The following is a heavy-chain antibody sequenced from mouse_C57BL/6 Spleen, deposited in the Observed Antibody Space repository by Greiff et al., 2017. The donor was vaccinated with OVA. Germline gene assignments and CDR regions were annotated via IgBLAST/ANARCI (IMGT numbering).Heavy chain of an antibody. J-gene: IGHJ4*01. CDR2: ILPGSGST. D-gene: IGHD2-4*01. V-gene: IGHV1-9*01. CDR1: GYTFTGYW. Sequence: QVQLQQSGAELMKPGASVKLSCKATGYTFTGYWIEWVKQRPGHGLEWIGEILPGSGSTNYNEKFKGKATFTADTSSNTAYMRLSSLTTEDSAIYYCARSSPYTMITSYYAMDYWGQGTSVTVSS. CDR3: ARSSPYTMITSYYAMDY.